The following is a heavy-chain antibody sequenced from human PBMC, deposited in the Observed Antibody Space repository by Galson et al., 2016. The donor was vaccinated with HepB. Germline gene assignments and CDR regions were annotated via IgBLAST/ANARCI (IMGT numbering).Heavy chain of an antibody. Sequence: SVKVSCKASGGTFSSYAISWVRQAPGQGLEWMGGIIPIFGTPNYAQKFQDKVTITADESTSTAYMELSSLRSEDTAAYYCARTQRPCSGGGCYRTWDYWGQGTLVTVSS. CDR3: ARTQRPCSGGGCYRTWDY. CDR2: IIPIFGTP. CDR1: GGTFSSYA. D-gene: IGHD2-15*01. V-gene: IGHV1-69*13. J-gene: IGHJ4*02.